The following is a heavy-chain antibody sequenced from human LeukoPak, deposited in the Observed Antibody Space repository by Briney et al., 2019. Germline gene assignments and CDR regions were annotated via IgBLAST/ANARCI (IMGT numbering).Heavy chain of an antibody. CDR1: GFTVSSNY. CDR2: IYSGGST. D-gene: IGHD3-22*01. J-gene: IGHJ4*02. CDR3: ARVHYYDPYYFDY. Sequence: GGSLRLSCAAPGFTVSSNYMSWVRQAPGKGLEWVSVIYSGGSTYYADSVKGRFTISRDNSKNTLYLQMNSLRAEDTAVYYCARVHYYDPYYFDYWGQGTLVTVSS. V-gene: IGHV3-53*01.